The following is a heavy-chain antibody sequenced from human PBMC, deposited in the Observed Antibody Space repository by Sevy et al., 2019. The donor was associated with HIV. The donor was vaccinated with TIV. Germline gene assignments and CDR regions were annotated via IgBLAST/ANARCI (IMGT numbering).Heavy chain of an antibody. CDR3: ARVPTYYYGSATYFDH. Sequence: ASVKVSCKTSGYAFMSYGVTWVRQAPGQGLEWMGWIGVYNGNANSAQKFRDRVTMTTDTSTSTAHMELTNLRSDDTAVYYCARVPTYYYGSATYFDHWGREPWSPSPQ. D-gene: IGHD3-10*01. CDR1: GYAFMSYG. V-gene: IGHV1-18*01. CDR2: IGVYNGNA. J-gene: IGHJ4*02.